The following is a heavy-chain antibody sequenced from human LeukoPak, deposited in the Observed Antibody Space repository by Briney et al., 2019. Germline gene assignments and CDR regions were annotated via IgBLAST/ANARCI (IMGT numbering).Heavy chain of an antibody. CDR2: ISAYNGNT. V-gene: IGHV1-18*01. CDR3: AKDSAVAGPFDY. D-gene: IGHD6-19*01. J-gene: IGHJ4*02. CDR1: GYTFTSYG. Sequence: ASVKVSCKASGYTFTSYGISWVRQAPGQGLEWMGWISAYNGNTNYAQKLQGRVTMTTDTSTSTAYMELRSLRSDDTAVYYCAKDSAVAGPFDYWGQGTLVTVSS.